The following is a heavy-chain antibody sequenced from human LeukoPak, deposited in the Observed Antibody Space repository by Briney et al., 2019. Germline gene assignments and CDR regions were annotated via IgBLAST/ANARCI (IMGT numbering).Heavy chain of an antibody. CDR2: IWNDGSYK. Sequence: QPGRSLRLSCAAARFTFSTYGMHWVRQAPGKGLEWVAVIWNDGSYKYYAESVKGRFTISRDNSKDTLYLQMSSVRADDTAVYYCARAVGPFDYWGQGTLVTVSS. CDR1: RFTFSTYG. J-gene: IGHJ4*02. V-gene: IGHV3-33*01. CDR3: ARAVGPFDY.